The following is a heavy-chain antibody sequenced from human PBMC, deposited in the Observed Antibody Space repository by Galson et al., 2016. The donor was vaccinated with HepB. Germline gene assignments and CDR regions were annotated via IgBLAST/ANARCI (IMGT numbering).Heavy chain of an antibody. Sequence: KGLEWVSVIYSGGSTYYADSVKGRFTISRDNSKNTLYLQMNSLRAEDTAVYYCARGNYGDPFDYWGQGTLVTVSS. V-gene: IGHV3-53*01. D-gene: IGHD4-17*01. CDR2: IYSGGST. J-gene: IGHJ4*02. CDR3: ARGNYGDPFDY.